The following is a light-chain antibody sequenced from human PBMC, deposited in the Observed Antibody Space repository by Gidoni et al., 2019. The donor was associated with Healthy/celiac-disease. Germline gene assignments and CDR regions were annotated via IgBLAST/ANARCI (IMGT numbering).Light chain of an antibody. Sequence: QSVLTQPPSLSGAPGLRVTISCTGSSSTIVQVYHVPWSQRLPEPAPKLLIYGNSNRPSGVPDRFSGSKSGTSASLAITGLQAEDEADYYCQSYDSSLSGQGVFGGGTKLTVL. CDR2: GNS. V-gene: IGLV1-40*01. J-gene: IGLJ2*01. CDR1: SSTIVQVYH. CDR3: QSYDSSLSGQGV.